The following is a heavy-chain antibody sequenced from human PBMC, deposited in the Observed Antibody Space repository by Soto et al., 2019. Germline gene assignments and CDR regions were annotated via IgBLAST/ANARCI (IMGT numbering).Heavy chain of an antibody. V-gene: IGHV2-5*02. CDR2: IYWDDDK. Sequence: QITLKESGPTLVKPTQTLTLTCTFSGFSLSTSGVGVGWIRQPPGKALEWLALIYWDDDKRYSPSLKSRLTITKDTSKNQVVLTMTNMDPVDTATYYCAHRPDSVSRYFDWFPYFDYWGQGTLVTVSS. CDR3: AHRPDSVSRYFDWFPYFDY. J-gene: IGHJ4*02. CDR1: GFSLSTSGVG. D-gene: IGHD3-9*01.